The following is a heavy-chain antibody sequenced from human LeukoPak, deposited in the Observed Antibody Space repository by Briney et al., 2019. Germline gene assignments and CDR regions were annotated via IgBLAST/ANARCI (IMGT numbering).Heavy chain of an antibody. Sequence: PGGSLRLSCAASGFTFTNYWMHWVRQVPGKGLVWVSHINSDGSNAAYTDSVKGRFTISRDNAKNTLYLQMNSLRAEDTAVYYCARGSDCGGDCYTSRLYNWFDPWGQGTQVTVSS. J-gene: IGHJ5*02. CDR1: GFTFTNYW. D-gene: IGHD2-21*02. CDR2: INSDGSNA. CDR3: ARGSDCGGDCYTSRLYNWFDP. V-gene: IGHV3-74*01.